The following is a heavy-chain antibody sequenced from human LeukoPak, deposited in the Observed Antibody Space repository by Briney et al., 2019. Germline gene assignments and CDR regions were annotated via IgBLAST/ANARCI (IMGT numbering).Heavy chain of an antibody. J-gene: IGHJ4*02. Sequence: SETLSLTCAVYGGSFSGYYWSWIRQPPGKGLEWIGEINHSGSTNYNPSLKSRVTISVDTSKNQFSLKLSSVTAADTAVYYCARKRGYSYPFWGQGTLVTVSS. CDR1: GGSFSGYY. CDR2: INHSGST. V-gene: IGHV4-34*01. D-gene: IGHD5-18*01. CDR3: ARKRGYSYPF.